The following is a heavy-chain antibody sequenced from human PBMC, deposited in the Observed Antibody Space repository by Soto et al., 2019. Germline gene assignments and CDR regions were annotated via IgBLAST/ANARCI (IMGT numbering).Heavy chain of an antibody. J-gene: IGHJ4*02. D-gene: IGHD6-19*01. CDR1: GFTFSNYW. Sequence: EVQLVESGGGFVQPGGSLRLSCAASGFTFSNYWMSWVRQAPGKGLEWVANIKVDGSEKYYVDSVKGRFTISRDNAKNSRYLQMNSLRAEDTAVYYCAGVAVRGQGTLVTVSS. CDR2: IKVDGSEK. V-gene: IGHV3-7*05. CDR3: AGVAV.